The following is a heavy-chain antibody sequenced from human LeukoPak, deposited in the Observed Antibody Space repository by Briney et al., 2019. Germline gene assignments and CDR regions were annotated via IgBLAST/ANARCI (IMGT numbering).Heavy chain of an antibody. CDR2: MNPNSGNT. J-gene: IGHJ4*02. Sequence: GASVKVSCKASGYTFTSYDINWVRQATGQGLEWMGWMNPNSGNTGYAQKFQGRVTMTRDTSTSTVYMELSSLGSEDTAVYYCAREGIAADKFDYWGQGTLVTVSS. D-gene: IGHD6-13*01. V-gene: IGHV1-8*01. CDR1: GYTFTSYD. CDR3: AREGIAADKFDY.